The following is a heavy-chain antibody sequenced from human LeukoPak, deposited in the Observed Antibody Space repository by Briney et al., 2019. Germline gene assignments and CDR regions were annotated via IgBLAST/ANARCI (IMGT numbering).Heavy chain of an antibody. CDR1: GASISSNNYW. Sequence: SQTLSLTCTVAGASISSNNYWWNWIRQPAGKGLEWIGRVYTGSANYNPSLKSRVDISVDTSKNHFSPKLTSVTAADTAVYYCASLGSRDFWGQGTLVTVSS. V-gene: IGHV4-61*02. CDR3: ASLGSRDF. J-gene: IGHJ4*02. D-gene: IGHD3-10*01. CDR2: VYTGSA.